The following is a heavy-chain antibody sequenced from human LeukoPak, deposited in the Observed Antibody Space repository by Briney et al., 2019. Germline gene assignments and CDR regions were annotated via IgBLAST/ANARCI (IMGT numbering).Heavy chain of an antibody. CDR1: GFTFSNAW. D-gene: IGHD5-12*01. J-gene: IGHJ4*02. Sequence: GGSLRLSCAASGFTFSNAWMSWVRQAPGKGLEWVGRIKSKTDGGTTDYAAPVKGRFTISRDDSKNTLYLQMNSLETEDTAVYYCTTEDVYSGYEVDYWGQGTLVTVSS. CDR3: TTEDVYSGYEVDY. V-gene: IGHV3-15*01. CDR2: IKSKTDGGTT.